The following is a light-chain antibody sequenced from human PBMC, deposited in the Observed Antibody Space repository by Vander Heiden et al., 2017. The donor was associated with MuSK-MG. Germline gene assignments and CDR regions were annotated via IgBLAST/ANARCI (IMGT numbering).Light chain of an antibody. CDR3: SSYTSSSTVV. CDR1: RTDVGSYNR. CDR2: EVS. V-gene: IGLV2-18*02. J-gene: IGLJ2*01. Sequence: QSALTQPPSVSGSPGQSVPISCTGPRTDVGSYNRVSWYQQPPGTAPKLMIYEVSNRPSGVPDRFSGSKSGNTASLTISGLQAEDEADYYCSSYTSSSTVVFGGGTKLTVL.